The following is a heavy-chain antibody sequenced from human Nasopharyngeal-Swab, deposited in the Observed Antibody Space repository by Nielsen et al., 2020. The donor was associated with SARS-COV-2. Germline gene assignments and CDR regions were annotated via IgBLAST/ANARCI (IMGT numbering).Heavy chain of an antibody. CDR3: ARSHIVVVNDAFDI. V-gene: IGHV1-2*04. CDR2: INPNSGGT. D-gene: IGHD2-21*01. J-gene: IGHJ3*02. Sequence: WVRQAPGQGLEWMGWINPNSGGTNYAQKFQGWVTMTRDTSISTAYMELSRLRSDDTAVYYCARSHIVVVNDAFDIWGQGTMVTVSS.